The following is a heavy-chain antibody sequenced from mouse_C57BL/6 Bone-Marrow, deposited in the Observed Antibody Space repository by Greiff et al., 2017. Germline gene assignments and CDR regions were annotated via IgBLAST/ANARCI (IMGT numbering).Heavy chain of an antibody. J-gene: IGHJ3*01. CDR3: ARYGSRYDWFAY. CDR2: IDPSDSYT. Sequence: QVQLQQPGAELVMPGASVKLSCKASGYTFTSYWMHWVKQRPGQGLEWIGEIDPSDSYTNYNQKFKGKSTLTVDKSSSTAYMQHSSLTSEDSAVYYCARYGSRYDWFAYWGQGTLVTVSA. V-gene: IGHV1-69*01. D-gene: IGHD1-1*01. CDR1: GYTFTSYW.